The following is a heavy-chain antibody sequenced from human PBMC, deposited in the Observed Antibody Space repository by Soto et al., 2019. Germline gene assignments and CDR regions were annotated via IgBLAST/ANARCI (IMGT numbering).Heavy chain of an antibody. D-gene: IGHD6-13*01. J-gene: IGHJ5*02. CDR2: IYYSGST. CDR3: ARHKAVIAAAGTSRHNWFDP. Sequence: SETLSLTCTVSGGSISSSSYYWGWIRQPTGKGLEWIGSIYYSGSTYYNPSLKSRVTISVDTSKNQFSLKLSSVTAADTAVYYCARHKAVIAAAGTSRHNWFDPWGQGTLVTVSS. V-gene: IGHV4-39*01. CDR1: GGSISSSSYY.